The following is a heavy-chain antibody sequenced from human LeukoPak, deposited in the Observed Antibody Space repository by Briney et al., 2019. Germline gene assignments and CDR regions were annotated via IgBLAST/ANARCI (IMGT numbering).Heavy chain of an antibody. CDR3: ARQVRDSSPGLYFDY. CDR1: SGSISSSSYY. V-gene: IGHV4-39*01. D-gene: IGHD3-22*01. J-gene: IGHJ4*02. Sequence: SETLSLTCTVSSGSISSSSYYWGWIRQPPGKGLEWIGSIYYSGSTYYNPSLKSRVTISVDTSKNQFSLKLSSVTAADTAVYYCARQVRDSSPGLYFDYWGQGTLVTVSS. CDR2: IYYSGST.